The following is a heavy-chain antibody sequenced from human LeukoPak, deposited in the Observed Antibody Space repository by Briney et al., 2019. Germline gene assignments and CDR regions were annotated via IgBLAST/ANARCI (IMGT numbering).Heavy chain of an antibody. CDR3: AKGVGSWYVGANDY. J-gene: IGHJ4*02. CDR1: GFTFSNSA. Sequence: GGSLRLSCAASGFTFSNSAMSWVRQAPGKGLEWVSVISGSGDTTYYADSVKGRFTISRDNSKNTLYLQMNSLRAEDTAVYYCAKGVGSWYVGANDYWGQGTLVTVSS. D-gene: IGHD6-13*01. CDR2: ISGSGDTT. V-gene: IGHV3-23*01.